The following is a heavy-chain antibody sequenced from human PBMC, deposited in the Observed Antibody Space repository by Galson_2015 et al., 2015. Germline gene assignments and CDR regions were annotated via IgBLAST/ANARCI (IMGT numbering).Heavy chain of an antibody. Sequence: QSGAEVKKPGESLKTSCKGSGYRFTSYWIGWVRQMPGKGLEWMGIIYPGDSDTRYSPSFQGQVTISADKSISTAYLQWSSLKASDTAMYYCARRIAVAGTGYYGMDVWGQGTTVTVSS. CDR2: IYPGDSDT. D-gene: IGHD6-19*01. CDR3: ARRIAVAGTGYYGMDV. CDR1: GYRFTSYW. V-gene: IGHV5-51*01. J-gene: IGHJ6*02.